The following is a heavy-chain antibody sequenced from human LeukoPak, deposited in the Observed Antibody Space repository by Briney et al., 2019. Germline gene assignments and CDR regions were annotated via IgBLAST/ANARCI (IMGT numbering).Heavy chain of an antibody. CDR2: IDPSDSYA. V-gene: IGHV5-10-1*01. D-gene: IGHD5-18*01. CDR1: GYSFTSYW. J-gene: IGHJ5*02. CDR3: ASYSYGFGWFDP. Sequence: GESLKISCKGSGYSFTSYWISWVRQMPGKGLEWMGRIDPSDSYANYSPSFQGHVTISADKSISTAYLQWSSLKASDTAMYYCASYSYGFGWFDPWGQGTLVTVSS.